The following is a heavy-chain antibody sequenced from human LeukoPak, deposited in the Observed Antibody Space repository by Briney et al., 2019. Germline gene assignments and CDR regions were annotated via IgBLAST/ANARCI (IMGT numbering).Heavy chain of an antibody. V-gene: IGHV1-2*02. CDR1: GYTFTGHY. D-gene: IGHD3-10*01. Sequence: GASVKVSCKASGYTFTGHYMHWVRQAPGQGLEWMGWINPNNGGTNYAQKFQGRVTMTRDTSISTAYMELSRLRSDDTAVYYCARHVLLWFGEPFDYWGQGTLVTVSS. CDR3: ARHVLLWFGEPFDY. J-gene: IGHJ4*02. CDR2: INPNNGGT.